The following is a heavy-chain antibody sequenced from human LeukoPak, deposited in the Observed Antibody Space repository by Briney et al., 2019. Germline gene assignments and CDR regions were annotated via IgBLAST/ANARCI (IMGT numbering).Heavy chain of an antibody. CDR1: GFTVSSNY. J-gene: IGHJ4*02. V-gene: IGHV3-53*01. D-gene: IGHD2-15*01. CDR2: IYSGGST. CDR3: ARDRYCSGGSCYPPGD. Sequence: GGSLRLSRAASGFTVSSNYMSWVRQAPGKGLEWVSVIYSGGSTYYADSVKGRFTISRDNSKNPLYLQMSSLRAEDTAVYYCARDRYCSGGSCYPPGDWGQGTLVTVSS.